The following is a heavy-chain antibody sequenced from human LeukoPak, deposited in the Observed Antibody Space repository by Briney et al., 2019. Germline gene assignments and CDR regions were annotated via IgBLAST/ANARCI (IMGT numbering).Heavy chain of an antibody. CDR1: GDSISGTTNW. CDR2: IYHTGGT. D-gene: IGHD2-8*01. V-gene: IGHV4-4*02. J-gene: IGHJ6*03. CDR3: AANGYYSLDV. Sequence: SETLSLTCTVSGDSISGTTNWWSWVRQPPGKGLEWIGEIYHTGGTNYNPSLKSRITISVDKSQNQFSLKVNSLTAADTAVYYCAANGYYSLDVWSKGITVTVSS.